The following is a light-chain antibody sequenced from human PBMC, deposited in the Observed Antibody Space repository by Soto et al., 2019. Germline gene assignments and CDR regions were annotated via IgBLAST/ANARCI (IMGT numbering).Light chain of an antibody. J-gene: IGKJ1*01. V-gene: IGKV3-20*01. CDR1: QSLTNNY. CDR3: QQYEAVVT. CDR2: GAS. Sequence: EIVLTQSPSTLSLSPGERATLSCRASQSLTNNYFAWYQQKPGRALRLLIDGASTRATGIPDRFSGSGSGTDFTLTIRRLEPEDVAVDYCQQYEAVVTFGQGTKVDIK.